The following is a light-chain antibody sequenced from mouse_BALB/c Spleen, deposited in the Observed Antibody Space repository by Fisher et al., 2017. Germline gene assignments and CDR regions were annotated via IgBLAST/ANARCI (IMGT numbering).Light chain of an antibody. CDR3: QQWSSNPLT. V-gene: IGKV4-79*01. J-gene: IGKJ5*01. Sequence: IVLTQSTAIMSASPGERVTMTCSASSSVSSSYLYWYQQKSGSSPKLWIYSISNLASGVPARFSGSGSGTSYSLTISSMEAEDAATYYCQQWSSNPLTFGAGTKLELK. CDR1: SSVSSSY. CDR2: SIS.